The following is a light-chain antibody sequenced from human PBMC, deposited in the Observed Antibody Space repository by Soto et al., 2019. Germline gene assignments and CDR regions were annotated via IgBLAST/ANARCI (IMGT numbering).Light chain of an antibody. CDR2: GNS. CDR3: QSYDSSMSAYV. J-gene: IGLJ1*01. Sequence: QSVLTQPPSVSGAPGQRVTISCTGSSSNIGAGYDFHWYQQLPGKAPKLLIYGNSNRPSGVPDRFSCSKSGTSASLAITWLQAEDEADYYCQSYDSSMSAYVFGTGTKVTVL. CDR1: SSNIGAGYD. V-gene: IGLV1-40*01.